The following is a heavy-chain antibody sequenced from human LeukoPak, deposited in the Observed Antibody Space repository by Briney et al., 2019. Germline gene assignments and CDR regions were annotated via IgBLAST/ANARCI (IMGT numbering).Heavy chain of an antibody. CDR3: ARGPPLKWFGELAVRALDFDY. Sequence: GGSLRLSCTASGFTFSGYSMNWIRQAPGKGLEWVSSFGTRSTSIYHAGSVKGRFAISRDNAKNSLYLQMNSLRAEDTALYYCARGPPLKWFGELAVRALDFDYWGQGTLVTVSS. V-gene: IGHV3-21*01. CDR2: FGTRSTSI. J-gene: IGHJ4*02. CDR1: GFTFSGYS. D-gene: IGHD3-10*01.